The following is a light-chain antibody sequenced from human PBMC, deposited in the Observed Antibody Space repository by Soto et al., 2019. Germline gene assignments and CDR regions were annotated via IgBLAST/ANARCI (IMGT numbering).Light chain of an antibody. J-gene: IGKJ4*01. CDR3: QQYNNWPLT. CDR1: QSVSSN. V-gene: IGKV3-15*01. Sequence: EIVMTQSRATLSVSPGERATLSCRASQSVSSNLAWYQQKPGQAPRLLIYGASTRATGIPARFSGSGSGTEFTLTISSLQFEDFAVYYWQQYNNWPLTFGGGTKVEIK. CDR2: GAS.